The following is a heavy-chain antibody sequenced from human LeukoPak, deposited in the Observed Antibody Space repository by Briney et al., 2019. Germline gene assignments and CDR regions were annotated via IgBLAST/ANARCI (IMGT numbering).Heavy chain of an antibody. CDR1: GGSINFYY. D-gene: IGHD6-13*01. Sequence: SETLSLTCTVSGGSINFYYWSWIRQPAGKGLERIGRIYSTGSTNYSPSLKSRVTMSVDKSKNQFSLNLSSVTAADTAVYYCARGIADLYSFDSWGQGTLVTVSS. CDR3: ARGIADLYSFDS. CDR2: IYSTGST. V-gene: IGHV4-4*07. J-gene: IGHJ4*02.